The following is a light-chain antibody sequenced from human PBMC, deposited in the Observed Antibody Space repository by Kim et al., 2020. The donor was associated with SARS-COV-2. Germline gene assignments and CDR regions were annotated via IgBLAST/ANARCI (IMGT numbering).Light chain of an antibody. J-gene: IGLJ2*01. CDR3: SSYTTSDTVI. CDR2: DVD. Sequence: GQSIILSSTGSGNDIGGYDYVSWYQQHPGRVPKLLIYDVDKRPSGISDRFSGSKSGHAASLTISGLRAEDEAQYYCSSYTTSDTVIFGAGTQLTVL. CDR1: GNDIGGYDY. V-gene: IGLV2-14*03.